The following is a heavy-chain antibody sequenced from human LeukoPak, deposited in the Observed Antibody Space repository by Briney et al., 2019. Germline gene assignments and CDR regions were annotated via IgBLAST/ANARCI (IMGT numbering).Heavy chain of an antibody. CDR1: GFTFSSYS. V-gene: IGHV3-21*01. CDR3: ARDKSDLFSGWYYFDY. J-gene: IGHJ4*02. CDR2: ISSSSSYI. Sequence: SGGSLRLSCAASGFTFSSYSMNWVRQAPGKGLEWVSSISSSSSYIYYADSVKGRFTISRDNAKNSLYLQMNSLRAEDTAVYYCARDKSDLFSGWYYFDYWGQGTLVNGSS. D-gene: IGHD6-19*01.